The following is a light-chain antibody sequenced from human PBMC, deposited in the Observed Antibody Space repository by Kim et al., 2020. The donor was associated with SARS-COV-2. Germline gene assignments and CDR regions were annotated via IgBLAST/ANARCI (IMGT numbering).Light chain of an antibody. Sequence: QSVLTQPASVSGSPGQSITISCTGTSSDIGGYNYVSWYQQNPGKAPKLMIFEVSNRPSGVSNRFSGSKSGNTASLTISGLQAEDEALYYCSSYTSSSTLWVFGGGTQLTVL. CDR3: SSYTSSSTLWV. V-gene: IGLV2-14*01. J-gene: IGLJ3*02. CDR2: EVS. CDR1: SSDIGGYNY.